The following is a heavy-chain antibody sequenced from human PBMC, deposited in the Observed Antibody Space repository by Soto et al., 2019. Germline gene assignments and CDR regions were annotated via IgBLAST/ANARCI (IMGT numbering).Heavy chain of an antibody. D-gene: IGHD5-12*01. Sequence: ASVKVSCKASGYTFSNYGITWVRQAPGQGLEWMGWISAYNGNTHFAQKFQGRVTMTTDTSTSTVHMEVRSLRSDDTAVYYCAREGVAPYYYYGMDVWGQGTPVTVSS. CDR3: AREGVAPYYYYGMDV. CDR2: ISAYNGNT. CDR1: GYTFSNYG. J-gene: IGHJ6*02. V-gene: IGHV1-18*01.